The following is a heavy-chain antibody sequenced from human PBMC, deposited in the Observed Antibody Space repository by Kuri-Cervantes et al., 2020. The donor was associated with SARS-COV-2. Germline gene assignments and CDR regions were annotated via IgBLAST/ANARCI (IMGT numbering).Heavy chain of an antibody. V-gene: IGHV1-8*03. CDR1: GYIFTGYY. D-gene: IGHD2-21*01. CDR2: MNPNSGDT. Sequence: ASVKVSCKASGYIFTGYYMQWVRQATGQGLEWMGWMNPNSGDTDYAQKFQGRVILTRNTSTTTAYMELRGLKSEDTAVYYCAREGTIVVGGLDSWGQGTLVTVSS. CDR3: AREGTIVVGGLDS. J-gene: IGHJ4*02.